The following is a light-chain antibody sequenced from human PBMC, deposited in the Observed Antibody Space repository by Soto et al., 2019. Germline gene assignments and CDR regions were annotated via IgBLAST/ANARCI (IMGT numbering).Light chain of an antibody. V-gene: IGKV1-39*01. CDR1: QTISSY. J-gene: IGKJ4*01. CDR3: QQSYSTPLT. Sequence: DIQMTQSPSSLSASVGDRVTITCRASQTISSYLNWYQQTPGKAPKLLIYAASSLQSGVPSRFSGNGSGTDFTLTISSPQPADFATYYCQQSYSTPLTVGGGTKVEI. CDR2: AAS.